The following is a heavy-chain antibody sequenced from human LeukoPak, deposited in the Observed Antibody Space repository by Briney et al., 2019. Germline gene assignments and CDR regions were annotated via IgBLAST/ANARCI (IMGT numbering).Heavy chain of an antibody. V-gene: IGHV3-74*01. D-gene: IGHD3-10*01. CDR2: IESDGST. CDR1: GFTFSNYA. J-gene: IGHJ5*02. Sequence: GGSLRLSCEASGFTFSNYAMNWVRQTPGKGLMWVSRIESDGSTIYADSVKDRFTISRDNGKNTVYLQMNSLRVDDTAMYYCARAVTYFYGSVTYDWFDPWGQGTLVTVSS. CDR3: ARAVTYFYGSVTYDWFDP.